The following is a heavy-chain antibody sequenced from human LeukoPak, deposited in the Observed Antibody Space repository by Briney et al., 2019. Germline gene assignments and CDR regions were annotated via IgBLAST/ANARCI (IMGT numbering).Heavy chain of an antibody. CDR2: IYYSGST. CDR3: ARGSGASYYSAFDI. V-gene: IGHV4-59*01. D-gene: IGHD1-26*01. J-gene: IGHJ3*02. CDR1: GGSISSYY. Sequence: SETLSLTYTVSGGSISSYYWSWIRQPPGKGLEWIGYIYYSGSTNYNPSLKSRVTISVDTSKNQFSLKLSSVTAADTAVYYCARGSGASYYSAFDIWGQGTMVTVSS.